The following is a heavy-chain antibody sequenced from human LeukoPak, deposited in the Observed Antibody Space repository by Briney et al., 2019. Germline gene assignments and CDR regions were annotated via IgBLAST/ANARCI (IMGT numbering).Heavy chain of an antibody. CDR1: GFTFSSYA. CDR3: AKGPYYDILTGYYSDY. D-gene: IGHD3-9*01. V-gene: IGHV3-23*01. J-gene: IGHJ4*02. CDR2: ISGSGGST. Sequence: PGGSLRLSCAASGFTFSSYAMSWVRQAPGKGLEWVSAISGSGGSTHYADSVKGRFTISRDNSKNTLYLQMNSLRAEDTAVYYCAKGPYYDILTGYYSDYWGQGTLVTVSS.